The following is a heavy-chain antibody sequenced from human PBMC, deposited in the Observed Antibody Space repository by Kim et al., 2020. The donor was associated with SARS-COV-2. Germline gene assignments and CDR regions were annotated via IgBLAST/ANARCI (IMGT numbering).Heavy chain of an antibody. CDR1: GGSFSGYY. Sequence: SETLSLTCAVYGGSFSGYYWSWIRQPPGKGLEWIGEINHSGSTNYNPSLKSRVTISVDTSKNQFSLKLSSVTAADTAVYYCARGRRPKNSHYYFDYWGQGTLVTVSS. V-gene: IGHV4-34*01. CDR2: INHSGST. CDR3: ARGRRPKNSHYYFDY. J-gene: IGHJ4*02. D-gene: IGHD2-15*01.